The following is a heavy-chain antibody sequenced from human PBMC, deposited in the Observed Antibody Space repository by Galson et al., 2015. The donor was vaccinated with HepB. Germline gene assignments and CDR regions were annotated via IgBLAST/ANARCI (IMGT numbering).Heavy chain of an antibody. D-gene: IGHD2-15*01. J-gene: IGHJ6*02. Sequence: SVKVSCKASGGTFSSYTISWVRQAPGQGLEWMGRIIPILGIANYAQKFQGRVTITADKSTSTAYMELSSLRSEDTAVYYCARGLGYCSGGSCSDYYYGMDVWGQGTTVTVSS. CDR2: IIPILGIA. CDR3: ARGLGYCSGGSCSDYYYGMDV. V-gene: IGHV1-69*02. CDR1: GGTFSSYT.